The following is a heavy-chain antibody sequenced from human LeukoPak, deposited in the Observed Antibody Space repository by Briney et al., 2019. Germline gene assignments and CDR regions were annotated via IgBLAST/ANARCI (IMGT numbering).Heavy chain of an antibody. CDR2: TSHDGNNR. Sequence: PGGSLRLSCAASGFTFSSYAMSWVRQAPGKGLEWVAVTSHDGNNRYYAGSVKGRFSISRDNSKNTVYLQMNSLRAEDTAVYYCAKDPGYSSGWLDYWGQGTLVTVSS. V-gene: IGHV3-30*18. J-gene: IGHJ4*02. D-gene: IGHD6-19*01. CDR3: AKDPGYSSGWLDY. CDR1: GFTFSSYA.